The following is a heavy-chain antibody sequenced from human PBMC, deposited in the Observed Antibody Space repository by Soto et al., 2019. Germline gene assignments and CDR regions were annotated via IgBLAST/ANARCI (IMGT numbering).Heavy chain of an antibody. V-gene: IGHV1-18*01. CDR1: GYTFTSYG. CDR3: SIDHDGYSSGWPDAFDI. CDR2: ISAYNGNT. D-gene: IGHD6-19*01. J-gene: IGHJ3*02. Sequence: GASVKVSCKASGYTFTSYGISWVRQAPGQGLEWMGWISAYNGNTNYAQKLQGRVTMTTDTSTSTAYMELRSLRSDDTAVYFCSIDHDGYSSGWPDAFDIWGQGTMVTVSS.